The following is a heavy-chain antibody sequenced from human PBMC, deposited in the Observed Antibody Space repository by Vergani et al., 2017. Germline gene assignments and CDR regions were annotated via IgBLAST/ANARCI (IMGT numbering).Heavy chain of an antibody. CDR1: GYSFTGYY. CDR2: INPNTGGT. Sequence: QVQLVQSGPEVKKPGASVKVSCKASGYSFTGYYMHWLRQAPGQGLVWMGWINPNTGGTNYAQKFQGRVTMTRDTSISTAYMELSRLRSDDTAVYYCARAADYYFDYWDQGTLVTVSS. J-gene: IGHJ4*02. D-gene: IGHD3-3*01. V-gene: IGHV1-2*02. CDR3: ARAADYYFDY.